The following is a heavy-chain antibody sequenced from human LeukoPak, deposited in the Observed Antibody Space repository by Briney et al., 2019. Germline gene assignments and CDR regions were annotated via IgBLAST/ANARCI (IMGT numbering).Heavy chain of an antibody. Sequence: SETLSLTCTVSGGSISSSSYYWGWIRQPPGKGLEWIGSIYYSGSTYYNPSLKSRVTISVDTSKNQFSLKLSSVTAADTAVYYCASTGVETIDYWGQGTLVTVSS. CDR1: GGSISSSSYY. CDR3: ASTGVETIDY. CDR2: IYYSGST. V-gene: IGHV4-39*01. D-gene: IGHD3-10*01. J-gene: IGHJ4*02.